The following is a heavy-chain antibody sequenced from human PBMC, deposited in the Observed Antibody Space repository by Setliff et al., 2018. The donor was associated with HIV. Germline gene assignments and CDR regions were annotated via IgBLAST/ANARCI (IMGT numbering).Heavy chain of an antibody. Sequence: ASVKVSCKISGYTLTELSIHWVRQAPGKGLEWMANFDPEDGETFYAQKFQGRLTMTEDTSTDTAYMELSSLRSDDTAVYYCARGLAVAGKSYYSYYYMDVWGKGTTVTVSS. V-gene: IGHV1-24*01. D-gene: IGHD6-19*01. J-gene: IGHJ6*03. CDR1: GYTLTELS. CDR3: ARGLAVAGKSYYSYYYMDV. CDR2: FDPEDGET.